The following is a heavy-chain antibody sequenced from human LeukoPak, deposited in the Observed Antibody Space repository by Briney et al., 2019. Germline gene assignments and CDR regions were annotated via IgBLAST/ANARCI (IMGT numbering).Heavy chain of an antibody. J-gene: IGHJ5*02. Sequence: PSETLSLTCAVYGGAFSGYYWSWIRQPPGKGLWWIGEINHSGSTNYNPSLKSRVTISVDTSKNQFSLKLSSVTAADTAVYYCARGPRIAVAGRRSWFDPWGQGTLVTVSS. CDR1: GGAFSGYY. CDR2: INHSGST. CDR3: ARGPRIAVAGRRSWFDP. D-gene: IGHD6-19*01. V-gene: IGHV4-34*01.